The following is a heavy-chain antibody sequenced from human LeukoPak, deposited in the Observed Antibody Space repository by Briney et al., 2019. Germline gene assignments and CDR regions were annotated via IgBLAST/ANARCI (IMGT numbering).Heavy chain of an antibody. CDR2: IYTSGST. CDR1: GGSISSGSYY. CDR3: ARLYQQSKWKYYYYYMDV. Sequence: SQTLSLTCTVSGGSISSGSYYWGWIRQPAGKGLEWIGRIYTSGSTNYNPSLKSRVTISVDTSTKQFSPRLSSVTAADTAVYYCARLYQQSKWKYYYYYMDVWGKGTAVTVSS. V-gene: IGHV4-61*02. J-gene: IGHJ6*03. D-gene: IGHD1-1*01.